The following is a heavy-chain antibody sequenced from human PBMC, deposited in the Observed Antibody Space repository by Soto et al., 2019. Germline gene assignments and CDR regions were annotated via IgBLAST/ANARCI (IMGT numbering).Heavy chain of an antibody. CDR2: ISYDGSNK. CDR1: GGMSSNFV. D-gene: IGHD3-9*01. CDR3: ARDEQYDILPGYYPAHAFDI. Sequence: LCSPAAGGMSSNFVVHWVSQKKGKALKRVAVISYDGSNKYYADSVKGRVTISRDNSKNTLYLQMNSLRAEDTAVYYCARDEQYDILPGYYPAHAFDISGQGPLVTGS. V-gene: IGHV3-30-3*01. J-gene: IGHJ3*02.